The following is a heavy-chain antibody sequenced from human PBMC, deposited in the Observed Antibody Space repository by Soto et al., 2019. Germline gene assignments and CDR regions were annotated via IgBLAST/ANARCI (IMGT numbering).Heavy chain of an antibody. J-gene: IGHJ3*02. CDR2: IYYSGST. CDR1: GFTFSSYAMH. V-gene: IGHV4-59*06. Sequence: QVQLVESGGGVVQPGRSLRLSCAASGFTFSSYAMHWVRQAPGKGLEWIGYIYYSGSTYYNPSLKSRVTISVDTSKNQFSLKLSSVTAADTAVYYCAGEGSGSPFDIWGQGTMVTVSS. D-gene: IGHD3-10*01. CDR3: AGEGSGSPFDI.